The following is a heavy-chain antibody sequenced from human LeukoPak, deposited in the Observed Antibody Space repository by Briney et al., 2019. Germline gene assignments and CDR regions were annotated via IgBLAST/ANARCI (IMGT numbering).Heavy chain of an antibody. CDR2: ISGSGGST. D-gene: IGHD4-17*01. CDR3: ATVGHGDYVYYYYGMDV. V-gene: IGHV3-23*01. Sequence: GGSLRLSCAASGFTFSSYAMSWVRQAPGKGLEWVSAISGSGGSTYDADSVKGRFTISRDNSKNTLYLQMNSLRAEDTPVYYCATVGHGDYVYYYYGMDVWGQGTTVTVSS. CDR1: GFTFSSYA. J-gene: IGHJ6*02.